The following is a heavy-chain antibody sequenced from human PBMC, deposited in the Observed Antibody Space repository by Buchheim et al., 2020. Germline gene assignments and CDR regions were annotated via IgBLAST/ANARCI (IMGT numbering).Heavy chain of an antibody. CDR2: IIPIFGTA. CDR1: GGTFSDYY. J-gene: IGHJ6*02. Sequence: QVQLVQSGAEVKKPESSVRVSCKTSGGTFSDYYISWVRQAPGHGLEWMGGIIPIFGTANYAQKFQGRVTITADESTSTAYMELSSLRSEDTAVYYCARARVVAATHYYYYGMDVWGQGTT. V-gene: IGHV1-69*01. D-gene: IGHD2-15*01. CDR3: ARARVVAATHYYYYGMDV.